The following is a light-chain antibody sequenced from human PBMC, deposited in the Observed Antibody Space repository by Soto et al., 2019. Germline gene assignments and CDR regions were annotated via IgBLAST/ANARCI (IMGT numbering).Light chain of an antibody. CDR3: QQYNSYWT. J-gene: IGKJ1*01. CDR2: KAS. Sequence: DIHMTQSPSSLSAFLGDRVTITCRASQSISSWLAWYQQKPGKAPKLLTYKASSLESGVPSRFSGSGSGTEFTLTISSLQPDDFAIYYCQQYNSYWTFGQGTKVDIK. CDR1: QSISSW. V-gene: IGKV1-5*03.